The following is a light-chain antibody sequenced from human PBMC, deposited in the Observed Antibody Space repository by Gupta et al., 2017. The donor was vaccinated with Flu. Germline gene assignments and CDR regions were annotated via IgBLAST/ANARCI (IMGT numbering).Light chain of an antibody. CDR2: KTS. Sequence: DVQMTQPPSTLAASVGDRVTVTCRASQSINSWLAWYQQKPGKAPQLLIYKTSNLESGVPSRFSGGASWTEFTLTITSLQPEDFATYYCHQYNSFPWTFGQGTKVEIK. J-gene: IGKJ1*01. CDR1: QSINSW. V-gene: IGKV1-5*03. CDR3: HQYNSFPWT.